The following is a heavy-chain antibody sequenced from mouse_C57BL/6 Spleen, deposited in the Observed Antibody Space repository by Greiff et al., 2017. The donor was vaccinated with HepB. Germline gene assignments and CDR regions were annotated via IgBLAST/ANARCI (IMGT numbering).Heavy chain of an antibody. CDR3: AGATVVANYAMDY. D-gene: IGHD1-1*01. J-gene: IGHJ4*01. Sequence: EVKLMESGPGLAKPSQTLSLTCSVTGYSITSDYWNWIRKFPGNKLEYMGYISYSGSTYYNPSLKSRISITRDTSKNQYYLQLNSVTTEDTATYYCAGATVVANYAMDYWGQGTSVTVSS. V-gene: IGHV3-8*01. CDR2: ISYSGST. CDR1: GYSITSDY.